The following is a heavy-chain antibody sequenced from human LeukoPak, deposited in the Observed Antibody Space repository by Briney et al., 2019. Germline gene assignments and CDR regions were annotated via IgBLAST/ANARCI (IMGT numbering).Heavy chain of an antibody. CDR2: IRQDGNEK. CDR1: GFTFSSYW. V-gene: IGHV3-7*03. CDR3: ARDKGADEGSKFDY. J-gene: IGHJ4*02. Sequence: GGSLRLSCAASGFTFSSYWMSWVRQAPGKGLEWVANIRQDGNEKYYVDSVKGRFTISRDNAKHSLYLQMNSLRAEDTALYYCARDKGADEGSKFDYWGQGTLVTVSS. D-gene: IGHD1-26*01.